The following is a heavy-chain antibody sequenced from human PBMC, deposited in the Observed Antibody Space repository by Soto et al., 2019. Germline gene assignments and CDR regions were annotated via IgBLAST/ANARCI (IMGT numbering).Heavy chain of an antibody. CDR3: ANDGQVRGVIDWFDS. Sequence: EVQLLESGGGLVQPGGSLRLSCAATGFTFSSYAMSWVRQAPGKGLEWVSAISGSGGSTYYADSVKGRFTISRDNSKNTPYLQMNSLRGEAAAVYYCANDGQVRGVIDWFDSWGQGTLGTVSS. V-gene: IGHV3-23*01. CDR2: ISGSGGST. CDR1: GFTFSSYA. D-gene: IGHD3-10*01. J-gene: IGHJ5*01.